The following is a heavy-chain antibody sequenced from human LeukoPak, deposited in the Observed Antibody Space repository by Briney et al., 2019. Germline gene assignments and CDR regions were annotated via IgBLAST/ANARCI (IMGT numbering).Heavy chain of an antibody. CDR1: GGSISSNW. CDR3: AQNWGY. J-gene: IGHJ4*02. D-gene: IGHD3-16*01. CDR2: IYHSGGT. V-gene: IGHV4-4*02. Sequence: SETLSLTCAVSGGSISSNWWSWVRQPPGKGLEWIGEIYHSGGTNYNPSLKSRVTISVDKSQNQFSLRLTPVTAADTAVYYCAQNWGYWGQGTLVTVSS.